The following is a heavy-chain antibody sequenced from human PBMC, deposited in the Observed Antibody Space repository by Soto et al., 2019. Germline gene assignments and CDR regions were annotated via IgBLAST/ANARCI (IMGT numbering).Heavy chain of an antibody. Sequence: GVSLNISCKGSGYSFTSYWISLVRQMSGKGLEWIGRFDPSDSYTNYSPSFQGHVTISADKSISTAYLQWSSLKASDTAMYYFARREDETLYGMYVWGQGTTVTVSS. CDR3: ARREDETLYGMYV. CDR2: FDPSDSYT. V-gene: IGHV5-10-1*01. J-gene: IGHJ6*02. CDR1: GYSFTSYW.